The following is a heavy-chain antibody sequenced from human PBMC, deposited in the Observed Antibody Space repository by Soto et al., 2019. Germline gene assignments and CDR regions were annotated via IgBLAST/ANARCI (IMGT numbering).Heavy chain of an antibody. V-gene: IGHV1-46*01. CDR3: ARSVSTKTAAIDY. D-gene: IGHD4-17*01. CDR1: GYTFTSYY. Sequence: QVQLVQSGAEVKTPGASVTVSCKASGYTFTSYYLHWLRQARGQGLEWMGIITPSSGSTRFSQRFQDRVTMTRDTSTGTIYMDLRGLTFEDTAVYYCARSVSTKTAAIDYWGQGTLVTVSS. J-gene: IGHJ4*02. CDR2: ITPSSGST.